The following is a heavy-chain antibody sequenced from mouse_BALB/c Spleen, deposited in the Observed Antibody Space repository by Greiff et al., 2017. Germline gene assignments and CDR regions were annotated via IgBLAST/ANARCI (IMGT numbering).Heavy chain of an antibody. CDR2: ISSGGSS. D-gene: IGHD2-2*01. CDR3: ARGNYGYDWFAY. J-gene: IGHJ3*01. Sequence: EVQRVESGGGLVKPGGSLRLSCAASGFTFSSYAMSWVRQAPEKRLEWVASISSGGSSYYPDSVKGRFTLSRDNARNILYLQMSSLRSEDTAMYYCARGNYGYDWFAYWGQGTLVTVSA. CDR1: GFTFSSYA. V-gene: IGHV5-6-5*01.